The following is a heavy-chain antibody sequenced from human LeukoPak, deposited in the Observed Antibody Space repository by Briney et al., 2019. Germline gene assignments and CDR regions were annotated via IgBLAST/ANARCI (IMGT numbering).Heavy chain of an antibody. CDR2: INHSGNT. CDR3: ARGGFSYYHGSGSHPY. V-gene: IGHV4-34*01. D-gene: IGHD3-10*01. CDR1: GGPFSGYY. J-gene: IGHJ4*02. Sequence: SETLSLTCAVYGGPFSGYYWSWIRQPPGKGLEWIGEINHSGNTNYNPSPKRRVTISVDTSKNQFSPKLSSVTAADTAVYYCARGGFSYYHGSGSHPYWGQGALVTVSS.